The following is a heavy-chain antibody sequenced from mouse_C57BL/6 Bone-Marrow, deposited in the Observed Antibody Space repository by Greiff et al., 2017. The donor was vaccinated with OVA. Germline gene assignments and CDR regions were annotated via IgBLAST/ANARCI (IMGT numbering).Heavy chain of an antibody. CDR1: GYAFSSSW. J-gene: IGHJ1*03. D-gene: IGHD2-4*01. CDR2: IYPGDGDT. CDR3: AREDDYDWYFDV. Sequence: LQESGPELVKPGASVKISCKASGYAFSSSWMNWVKQRPGKGLEWIGRIYPGDGDTNYNGKFKGTATLTADKSSSTAYMQLSSLTSEDSAVYFCAREDDYDWYFDVWGTGTTVTVSS. V-gene: IGHV1-82*01.